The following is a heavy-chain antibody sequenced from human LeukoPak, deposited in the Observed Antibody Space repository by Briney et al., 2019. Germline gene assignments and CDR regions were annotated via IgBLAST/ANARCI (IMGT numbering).Heavy chain of an antibody. D-gene: IGHD5-12*01. Sequence: GRSLRLSCAASGFTFSSYGMHWVRQAPGKGLEWVAVISYDGSNKYYADSVKGRFTISRDNSKNTLYLQMNSLRAEDTAVYYCAKDIVATIPTRGGYYYYGMDVWGQGTTVTVSS. V-gene: IGHV3-30*18. CDR2: ISYDGSNK. CDR1: GFTFSSYG. CDR3: AKDIVATIPTRGGYYYYGMDV. J-gene: IGHJ6*02.